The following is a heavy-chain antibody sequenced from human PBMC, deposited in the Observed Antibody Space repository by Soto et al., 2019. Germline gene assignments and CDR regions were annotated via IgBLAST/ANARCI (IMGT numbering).Heavy chain of an antibody. CDR3: TRVGSERQYDY. CDR2: IRQDGSEK. CDR1: GFTFSSHW. J-gene: IGHJ4*02. Sequence: EVQLVESGGGLVQPGGSLRLSCAASGFTFSSHWMGWVRRAPGKGLEWVAYIRQDGSEKYYVDSVKGRFTLSRDNAKNSRYRQMDSLRAEDTAVYYCTRVGSERQYDYWGQGSLVAVSS. V-gene: IGHV3-7*01. D-gene: IGHD1-1*01.